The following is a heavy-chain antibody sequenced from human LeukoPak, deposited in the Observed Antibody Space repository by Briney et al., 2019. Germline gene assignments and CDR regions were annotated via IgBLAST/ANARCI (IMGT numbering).Heavy chain of an antibody. Sequence: GGSLRLSCAASRFTFSSYGMHWVRQAPGKGLEWVAVIWYDGSNKYYADSVKGRFTISRDNSKNTLYLQMNSLRAEDTAVYYCARLWELEGAFDIWGQGTMVTVSS. J-gene: IGHJ3*02. CDR2: IWYDGSNK. D-gene: IGHD1-26*01. CDR3: ARLWELEGAFDI. CDR1: RFTFSSYG. V-gene: IGHV3-33*08.